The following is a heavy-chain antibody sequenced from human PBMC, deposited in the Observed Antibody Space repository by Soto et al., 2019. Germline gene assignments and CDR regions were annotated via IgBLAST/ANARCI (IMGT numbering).Heavy chain of an antibody. D-gene: IGHD3-10*01. J-gene: IGHJ4*02. CDR2: ISGSGGST. CDR3: AKSPLFGELRFLDY. V-gene: IGHV3-23*01. CDR1: GFTFSSYA. Sequence: PGGSLRLSCAASGFTFSSYAMSWVRQAPGKGLEWVSAISGSGGSTYYADSVKGRFTISRDNSKNTLYLQMNSLRAEDTAVYYCAKSPLFGELRFLDYWGQGTLVTVSS.